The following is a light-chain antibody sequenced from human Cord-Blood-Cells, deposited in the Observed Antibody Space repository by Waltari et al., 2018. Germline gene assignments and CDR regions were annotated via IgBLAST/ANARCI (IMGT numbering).Light chain of an antibody. J-gene: IGLJ1*01. CDR1: SLRSYY. CDR3: NSRDSSGNYV. CDR2: GKN. Sequence: SSELTQDPAVSVALGQTVRITCQGDSLRSYYESWYQQKPGQAPVLVIYGKNNRPSAIPDRFSGSSSGNTASLTITGAQAEDEADYYCNSRDSSGNYVFGTGTKVTVL. V-gene: IGLV3-19*01.